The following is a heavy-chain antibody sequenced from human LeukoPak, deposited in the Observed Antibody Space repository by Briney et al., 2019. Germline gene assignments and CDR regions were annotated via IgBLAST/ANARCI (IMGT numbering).Heavy chain of an antibody. J-gene: IGHJ4*02. CDR3: ARGLSGYASSLGY. Sequence: PGGSLRLSCVASGFAFRNYWMYWVRQAPGKGLVWVSRINSDGSSTSYADSVRGRFSISRDNAKNTLYLQMNSLRAEDTAVYYCARGLSGYASSLGYWGQGTLVTVSA. D-gene: IGHD6-6*01. CDR1: GFAFRNYW. V-gene: IGHV3-74*01. CDR2: INSDGSST.